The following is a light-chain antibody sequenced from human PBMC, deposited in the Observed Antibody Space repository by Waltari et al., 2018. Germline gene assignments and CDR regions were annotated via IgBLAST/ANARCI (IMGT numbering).Light chain of an antibody. CDR3: QQYYRSRT. CDR2: WAS. CDR1: QSVLYNSNDKNY. Sequence: DIVMTQSPDSLAVSLGERAPISCRSSQSVLYNSNDKNYLAWYQQKPGQPPRLLIYWASTRESGVPDRFSGSGSGTDFTLTISNLQAEDVAVYYCQQYYRSRTFGQGTKVEIK. V-gene: IGKV4-1*01. J-gene: IGKJ1*01.